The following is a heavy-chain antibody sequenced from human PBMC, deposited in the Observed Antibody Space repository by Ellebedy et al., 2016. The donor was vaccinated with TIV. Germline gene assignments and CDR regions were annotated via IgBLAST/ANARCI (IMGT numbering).Heavy chain of an antibody. CDR1: GFSFSTYA. Sequence: GESLKISCAASGFSFSTYAMAWVRQAPGKGLEWLSAIGSRSEYKFYTDSVKGRFTIARDNSKNTLYLQMNSLRAEDTAVYYCAKIKFDYWGQGTLVTVSS. J-gene: IGHJ4*02. CDR3: AKIKFDY. V-gene: IGHV3-23*01. CDR2: IGSRSEYK.